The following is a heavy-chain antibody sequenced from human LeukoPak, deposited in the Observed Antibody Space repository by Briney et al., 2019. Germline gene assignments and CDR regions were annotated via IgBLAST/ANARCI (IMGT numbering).Heavy chain of an antibody. Sequence: SETLSLTCTVSGGSISSGGYYWSWLRQHPGKGLEWIGYIYYSGSTYYNPSLKSRVTISVDTSKNQFSLKLSAVTAADTAVYYCARERKDYSKDYWGEGTLVTVSS. CDR2: IYYSGST. V-gene: IGHV4-31*03. D-gene: IGHD4-11*01. CDR3: ARERKDYSKDY. J-gene: IGHJ4*02. CDR1: GGSISSGGYY.